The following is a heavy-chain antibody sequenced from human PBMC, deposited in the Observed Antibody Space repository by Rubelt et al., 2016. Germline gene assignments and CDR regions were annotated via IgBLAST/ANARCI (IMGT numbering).Heavy chain of an antibody. Sequence: GGSTSYAQKFQGRVTMTRDTSTSTVYTELSSLRSEDTAVYYCARDWAGTVTTDWFDPWGQGTLVTVSS. V-gene: IGHV1-46*01. CDR2: GGST. J-gene: IGHJ5*02. D-gene: IGHD4-17*01. CDR3: ARDWAGTVTTDWFDP.